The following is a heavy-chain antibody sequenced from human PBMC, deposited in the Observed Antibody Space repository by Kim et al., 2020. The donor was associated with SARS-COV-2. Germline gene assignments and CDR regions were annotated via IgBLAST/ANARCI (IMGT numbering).Heavy chain of an antibody. CDR2: IFPIFGTA. V-gene: IGHV1-69*13. J-gene: IGHJ4*02. CDR3: ARDGEQMVQGVFDY. Sequence: SVKVSCMASGGTFSSYAISWVQQAPGQGLEWMGGIFPIFGTANYAQKFQGRVTITANESTSTAYMELSSLRPEETAGYYFARDGEQMVQGVFDYWGPGT. D-gene: IGHD3-10*01. CDR1: GGTFSSYA.